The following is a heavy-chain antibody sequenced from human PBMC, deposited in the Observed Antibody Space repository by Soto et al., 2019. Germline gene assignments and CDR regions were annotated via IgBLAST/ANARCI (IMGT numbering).Heavy chain of an antibody. D-gene: IGHD6-13*01. J-gene: IGHJ4*02. CDR1: GYTFTSYG. CDR2: ISAYNGNT. Sequence: QVQLVQSGAEVKKPGASVKVSCKASGYTFTSYGISWVRQAPGQGLEWMGWISAYNGNTNYAQKLQGRGTMTTDTSTSTGYRELRSLRPGDTAVYYCARESSSSCHDSWGQGTLVTVSS. V-gene: IGHV1-18*01. CDR3: ARESSSSCHDS.